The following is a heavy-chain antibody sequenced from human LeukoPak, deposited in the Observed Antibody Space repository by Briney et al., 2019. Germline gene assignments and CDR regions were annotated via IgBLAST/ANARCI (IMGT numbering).Heavy chain of an antibody. CDR2: IYPGDSDT. J-gene: IGHJ1*01. CDR3: ATLSSSWYKYFQH. CDR1: GYSFTSYW. D-gene: IGHD6-13*01. V-gene: IGHV5-51*01. Sequence: ESLKISCKGSGYSFTSYWIGWVRQMPGKGLEWMGIIYPGDSDTRYSPSFQGQVTISADKSISTAYLQWSSLKASDTAMYYCATLSSSWYKYFQHWGQGTLVTVSS.